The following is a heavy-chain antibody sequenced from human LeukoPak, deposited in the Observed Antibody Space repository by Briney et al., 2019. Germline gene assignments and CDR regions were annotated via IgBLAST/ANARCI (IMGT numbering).Heavy chain of an antibody. Sequence: PGGSLRLSCAAPGFTFSSYGMHWVRQAPGKGLEWVAVISYDGSNKYYADSVKGRFTISRDNSKNTLYLQMNSLRAEDTAVYYCANEGYDSSGYYSWGQGTLVTVSS. D-gene: IGHD3-22*01. CDR3: ANEGYDSSGYYS. V-gene: IGHV3-30*18. J-gene: IGHJ4*02. CDR1: GFTFSSYG. CDR2: ISYDGSNK.